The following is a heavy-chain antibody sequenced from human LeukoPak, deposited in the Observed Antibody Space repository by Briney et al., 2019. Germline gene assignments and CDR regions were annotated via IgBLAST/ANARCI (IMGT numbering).Heavy chain of an antibody. V-gene: IGHV3-23*01. CDR3: AKDSGTCCWYFDL. D-gene: IGHD1-26*01. CDR2: ISHSGGST. J-gene: IGHJ2*01. CDR1: GFTVSSNY. Sequence: PGGSLRLSCAASGFTVSSNYMRWVRQAPGKGLEWVSSISHSGGSTYADSVKGRFTISRDNSKNTLYLQMNNLRAEDAAVYYCAKDSGTCCWYFDLWGRGTLVTVSS.